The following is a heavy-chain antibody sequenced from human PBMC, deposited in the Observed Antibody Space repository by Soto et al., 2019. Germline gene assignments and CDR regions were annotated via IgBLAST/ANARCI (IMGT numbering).Heavy chain of an antibody. CDR3: VKDWSGDKCPCMDV. J-gene: IGHJ6*02. D-gene: IGHD3-3*01. CDR2: IGGSGGSGGIT. Sequence: EVLLLESGGGLVQPGGSLRLSCVASGFTFSSYVMTWVRQAPGKGLEWVSSIGGSGGSGGITCYADSVKGRFTISRDNAKNTQYLQMNSLRVEDTAVYYCVKDWSGDKCPCMDVWGQGTAVTVSS. CDR1: GFTFSSYV. V-gene: IGHV3-23*01.